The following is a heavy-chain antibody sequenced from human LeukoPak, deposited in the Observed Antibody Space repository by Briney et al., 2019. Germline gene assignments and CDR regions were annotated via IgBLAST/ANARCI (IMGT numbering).Heavy chain of an antibody. CDR1: GFTFSSYA. J-gene: IGHJ4*02. CDR2: ISGSGGST. Sequence: GGSLRLSCAASGFTFSSYAMSWVRQAPGKGLEWVSAISGSGGSTYYADSVKGRFTISRDNSKNTLYLQMNSLRAEDTAVYYCAKDKSQEQWLVLDYFDYWGQETLVTVSS. D-gene: IGHD6-19*01. V-gene: IGHV3-23*01. CDR3: AKDKSQEQWLVLDYFDY.